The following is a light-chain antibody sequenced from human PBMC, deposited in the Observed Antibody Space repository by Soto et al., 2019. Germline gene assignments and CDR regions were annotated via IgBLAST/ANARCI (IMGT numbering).Light chain of an antibody. CDR1: QSVSSN. V-gene: IGKV3-15*01. J-gene: IGKJ5*01. Sequence: EIVIRQSPATLSVSPGERATLSCRASQSVSSNLAWYQQKPGQAPRLLLYGASTRANGIPARFSGSGSGTELTLTISSLQSEDFAVYDCQPYNNWPTITFGQGTRLEIK. CDR2: GAS. CDR3: QPYNNWPTIT.